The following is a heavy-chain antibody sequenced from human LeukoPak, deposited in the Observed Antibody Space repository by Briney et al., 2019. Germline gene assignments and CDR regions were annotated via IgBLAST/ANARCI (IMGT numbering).Heavy chain of an antibody. Sequence: GGSLRLSCAASGFTFSSHGMHWVRQAPGKGLEWVAVVWYDGSNKYYADSVKGRFTISRDNSKNTLYLQMNSLRAEDTAVYYCAKADRASNYYYYMDAWGKGTTVTVSS. CDR3: AKADRASNYYYYMDA. V-gene: IGHV3-33*06. CDR2: VWYDGSNK. J-gene: IGHJ6*03. CDR1: GFTFSSHG.